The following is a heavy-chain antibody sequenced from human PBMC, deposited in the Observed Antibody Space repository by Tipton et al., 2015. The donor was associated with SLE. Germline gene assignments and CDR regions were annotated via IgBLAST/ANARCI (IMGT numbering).Heavy chain of an antibody. D-gene: IGHD3-10*01. CDR3: VRGGPYYYGSGSSPAEYFQY. J-gene: IGHJ1*01. CDR1: GGSFSGYY. V-gene: IGHV4-34*01. CDR2: INHSGST. Sequence: TLSLTCAVYGGSFSGYYWSWIRQPPGKGLEWIGEINHSGSTNYNPSLKSRVTISVDTSKNQFSLKLSSVTAADTAVYYCVRGGPYYYGSGSSPAEYFQYWGQGTLVTASS.